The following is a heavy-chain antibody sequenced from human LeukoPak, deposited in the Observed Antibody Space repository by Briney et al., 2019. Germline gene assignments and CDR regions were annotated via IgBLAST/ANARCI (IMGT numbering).Heavy chain of an antibody. D-gene: IGHD3-16*01. CDR2: IRRGSNGYTT. CDR3: ARDGGDAIYSAFDI. Sequence: GGSLRLSCIASGITFRMYAMNWVRQAPGKGLEWVGRIRRGSNGYTTEYAASVKGRFIISRDDSKSSLYLTMNSLKTEDTAVYHCARDGGDAIYSAFDIWGQGTMVTVSS. J-gene: IGHJ3*02. V-gene: IGHV3-72*01. CDR1: GITFRMYA.